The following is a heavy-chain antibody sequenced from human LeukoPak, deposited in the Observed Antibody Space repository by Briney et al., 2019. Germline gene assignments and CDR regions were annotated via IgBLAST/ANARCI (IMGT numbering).Heavy chain of an antibody. CDR1: GYTFTEYY. CDR3: ARNPGQLQRRFDY. V-gene: IGHV1-2*02. CDR2: INPKNGGT. D-gene: IGHD1-1*01. Sequence: ASVKVSCKASGYTFTEYYLHWVRQAPGQGLEWMGWINPKNGGTNYAQNFKGRVTMTRDTSISTAYMELSGLTFDDTAVYFCARNPGQLQRRFDYWGQGTLVTVSS. J-gene: IGHJ4*02.